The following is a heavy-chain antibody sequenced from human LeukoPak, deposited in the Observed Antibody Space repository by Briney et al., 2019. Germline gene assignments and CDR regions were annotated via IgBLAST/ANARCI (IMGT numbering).Heavy chain of an antibody. Sequence: ASVKVSCKASGYTFTDYYMHWVRQAPGQGLEWMGWINPNSGGTNYAQNFQGRVTMTTDTSTSTAYMELRSLRSDDTAVYYCARGSDCWCGPSPFHYWGEGTLVTVSS. D-gene: IGHD3-3*01. CDR1: GYTFTDYY. J-gene: IGHJ4*02. CDR2: INPNSGGT. CDR3: ARGSDCWCGPSPFHY. V-gene: IGHV1-2*02.